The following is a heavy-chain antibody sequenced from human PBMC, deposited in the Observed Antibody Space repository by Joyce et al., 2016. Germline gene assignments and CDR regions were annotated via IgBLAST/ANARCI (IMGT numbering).Heavy chain of an antibody. J-gene: IGHJ4*02. CDR3: ARDGPKTTWDPGYYFDF. D-gene: IGHD1-14*01. CDR2: NSYDGKNT. Sequence: QVKLVESGGGVVQPGRSLRLSCAASGFTFSGHSMHWVRKAPGKGLDGVDINSYDGKNTYYGDSMKGRFTISRDNSKNTVYLQVDSLRTEDTAVYYCARDGPKTTWDPGYYFDFWGQGTLVTVSS. V-gene: IGHV3-30*04. CDR1: GFTFSGHS.